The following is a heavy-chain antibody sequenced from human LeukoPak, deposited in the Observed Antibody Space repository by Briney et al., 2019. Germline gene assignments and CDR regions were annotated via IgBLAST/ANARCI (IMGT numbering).Heavy chain of an antibody. CDR1: GYTYTSYG. D-gene: IGHD4-17*01. Sequence: ASEKVSCKASGYTYTSYGISCVRQPPGQRLEWMGWISANNGNTDYAQKVQGRVTMTTDTPTTTVYMELRSLGSDDTAVYYCAGGNGAGSYWGQGTLVTVSS. CDR2: ISANNGNT. J-gene: IGHJ4*02. V-gene: IGHV1-18*01. CDR3: AGGNGAGSY.